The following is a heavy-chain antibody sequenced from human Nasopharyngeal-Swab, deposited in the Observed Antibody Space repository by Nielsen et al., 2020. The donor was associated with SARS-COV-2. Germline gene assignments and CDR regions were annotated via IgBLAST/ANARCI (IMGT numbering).Heavy chain of an antibody. D-gene: IGHD3-10*01. Sequence: ASVKVSCKASGYTFTSYGISWVRQAPGQGLEWMGWINPNSGGTNYAQKFQGRVTMTRDTSISTAYMELSSLRSEDTAVYYCARGLRISGSAPADYWGQGTLVTVSS. CDR1: GYTFTSYG. V-gene: IGHV1-2*02. J-gene: IGHJ4*02. CDR3: ARGLRISGSAPADY. CDR2: INPNSGGT.